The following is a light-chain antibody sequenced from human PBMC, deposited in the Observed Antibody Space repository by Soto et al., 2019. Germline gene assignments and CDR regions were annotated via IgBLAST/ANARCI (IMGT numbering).Light chain of an antibody. CDR2: AAS. V-gene: IGKV3-15*01. J-gene: IGKJ3*01. CDR3: QQYSIWPPS. Sequence: VMTQSPATLSVSPGEGATLSCRASQSVGSKVAWYQQKPGQAPRLLISAASTRATGIPASFSGSGSGTEFTLTISSLQSEDFAIYYCQQYSIWPPSFGPGTKVDI. CDR1: QSVGSK.